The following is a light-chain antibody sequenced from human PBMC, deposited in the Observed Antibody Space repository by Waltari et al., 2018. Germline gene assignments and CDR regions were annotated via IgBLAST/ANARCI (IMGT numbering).Light chain of an antibody. Sequence: NFMLTQHHSVSESPGKTVTISCARSSGSVGSTYVQWYQKRPGSPPLTGIYEDDRRAPGVPDRFSGSIDISSNSAYLTISGLKTEDEADYYCQSYHDSSQVFGGGTKLTVL. J-gene: IGLJ3*02. V-gene: IGLV6-57*01. CDR1: SGSVGSTY. CDR2: EDD. CDR3: QSYHDSSQV.